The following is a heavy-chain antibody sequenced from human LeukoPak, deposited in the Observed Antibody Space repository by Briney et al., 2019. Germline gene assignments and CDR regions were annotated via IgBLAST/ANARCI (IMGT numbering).Heavy chain of an antibody. D-gene: IGHD1-26*01. CDR1: GYRYTSYG. CDR2: ISAYNGNT. Sequence: ASVKVSCKTSGYRYTSYGITWVRQAPGQGLEWMGWISAYNGNTNYAQKLQGRVTMTTDTSTSTAYMELRSLRSDDTAVYYCARQRMGDAFDIWGQGTMVTVSS. V-gene: IGHV1-18*01. CDR3: ARQRMGDAFDI. J-gene: IGHJ3*02.